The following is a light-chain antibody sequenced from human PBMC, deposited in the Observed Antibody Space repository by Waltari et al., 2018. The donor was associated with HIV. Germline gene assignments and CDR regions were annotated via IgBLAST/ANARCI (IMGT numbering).Light chain of an antibody. J-gene: IGLJ1*01. CDR3: CSCPRSGIRYV. V-gene: IGLV1-47*01. Sequence: QSVLTQPPSASGTPGQRVTVSCSGSSSNIGSNYVYWYQQLPGTAPKLLISRNNQRPSGVSNRFSGSKSGNTASLTISGLQAEDEADYYCCSCPRSGIRYVFGTGTTVTVL. CDR1: SSNIGSNY. CDR2: RNN.